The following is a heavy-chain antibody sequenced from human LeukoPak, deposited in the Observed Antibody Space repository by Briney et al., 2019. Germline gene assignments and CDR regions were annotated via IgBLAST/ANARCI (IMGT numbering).Heavy chain of an antibody. D-gene: IGHD3-10*01. J-gene: IGHJ6*02. CDR2: INSDGSST. CDR3: ARAEELLLWFGELLSSHYYGMDV. Sequence: PGGSLRLSCAASGFTFSSYWMHWVRQAPGKGLVWVSRINSDGSSTSYADSVKGRFTISRDNAKNTLYLQMNSLRAEDTAVYYCARAEELLLWFGELLSSHYYGMDVWGQGTTATVSS. V-gene: IGHV3-74*01. CDR1: GFTFSSYW.